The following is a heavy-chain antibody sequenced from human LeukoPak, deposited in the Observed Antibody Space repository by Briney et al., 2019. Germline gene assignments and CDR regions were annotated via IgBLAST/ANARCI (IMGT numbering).Heavy chain of an antibody. CDR1: GGSISRSNW. Sequence: PSETLSLTCAVSGGSISRSNWWSWVRQSPGKGLEWIGEIYDNGSTNYNPSLKSRVTISVDKSKNQFSLKLSSVTAADTAVYYCARGRKYTSGYRVTELGSGYSDYWGQGTLVTVSS. V-gene: IGHV4-4*02. CDR2: IYDNGST. CDR3: ARGRKYTSGYRVTELGSGYSDY. D-gene: IGHD5-18*01. J-gene: IGHJ4*02.